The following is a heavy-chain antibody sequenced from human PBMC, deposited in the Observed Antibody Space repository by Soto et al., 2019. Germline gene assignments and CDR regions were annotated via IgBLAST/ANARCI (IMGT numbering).Heavy chain of an antibody. CDR1: GGSIRNNSYY. V-gene: IGHV4-39*07. Sequence: PSETLSLTCTVSGGSIRNNSYYWGWFRQPPGKGLEWIGSIYYSGSTYYNPSLKSRVTISVDTSKNQFSLKLSSVTAADTAVYYCARAWGYAFDIWGQGTMVTVSS. D-gene: IGHD7-27*01. J-gene: IGHJ3*02. CDR3: ARAWGYAFDI. CDR2: IYYSGST.